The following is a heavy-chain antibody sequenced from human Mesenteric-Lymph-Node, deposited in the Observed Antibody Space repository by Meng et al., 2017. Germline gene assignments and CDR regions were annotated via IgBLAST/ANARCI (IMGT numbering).Heavy chain of an antibody. J-gene: IGHJ4*02. Sequence: SETLSLTCTVSGGSISNMIYYWGWIRQPPGKGLEWIGSIYYSGTTYYNPSLKSRVTISLDTSKNQFSLKLSSVTAADTAVYYCARGSGSYQPEDYWGQGTLVTVSS. CDR1: GGSISNMIYY. CDR2: IYYSGTT. CDR3: ARGSGSYQPEDY. V-gene: IGHV4-39*07. D-gene: IGHD1-26*01.